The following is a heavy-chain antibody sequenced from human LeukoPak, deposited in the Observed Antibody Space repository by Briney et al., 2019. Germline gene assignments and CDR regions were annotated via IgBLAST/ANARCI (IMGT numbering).Heavy chain of an antibody. CDR2: IKEDGSEK. CDR1: GFTFSNFW. Sequence: GGSLRLSCGASGFTFSNFWISWVHQAPGKGLEWMANIKEDGSEKYYVESVKGRFTISRDNAKNSLYLQMNSLRAEDTAVYYCARDCSSTSCYVDVDYWGQGTLVTVSS. J-gene: IGHJ4*02. D-gene: IGHD2-2*01. V-gene: IGHV3-7*01. CDR3: ARDCSSTSCYVDVDY.